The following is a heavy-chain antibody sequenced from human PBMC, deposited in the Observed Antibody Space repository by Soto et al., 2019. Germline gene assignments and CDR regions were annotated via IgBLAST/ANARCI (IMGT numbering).Heavy chain of an antibody. CDR1: GGSISSYY. Sequence: QVQLQESGPGLVKPSETLSLTCTVSGGSISSYYWSWIRQPAGKGLEWIGRIYTSGSTNYNPSLKSRVTMSVDTSKTQFSLKLSSVTAADTAVYYCARARLYDYVWGSYRYDRGMDVWGQGTTVTVSS. CDR2: IYTSGST. D-gene: IGHD3-16*02. V-gene: IGHV4-4*07. J-gene: IGHJ6*02. CDR3: ARARLYDYVWGSYRYDRGMDV.